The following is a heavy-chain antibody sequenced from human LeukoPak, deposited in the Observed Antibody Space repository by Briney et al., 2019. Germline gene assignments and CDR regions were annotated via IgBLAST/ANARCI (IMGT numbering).Heavy chain of an antibody. CDR1: GFTFSIHS. J-gene: IGHJ4*02. D-gene: IGHD2-21*02. CDR3: AKPARTDCTDD. Sequence: GGSLRLSCAASGFTFSIHSMNWVRHPPGKVLEWVSSISSISSYLYYADSLKGRFTISRDNAEHSLYLQMDSLRAADPAVYYCAKPARTDCTDDWSQGPLVTVSS. V-gene: IGHV3-21*04. CDR2: ISSISSYL.